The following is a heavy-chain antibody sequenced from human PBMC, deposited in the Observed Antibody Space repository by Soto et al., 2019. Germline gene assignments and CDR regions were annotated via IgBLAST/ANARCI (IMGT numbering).Heavy chain of an antibody. CDR1: GCSISSSSYY. CDR2: IYYSGST. D-gene: IGHD3-9*01. V-gene: IGHV4-39*01. Sequence: ASETLSLTCTVSGCSISSSSYYWGWIRQPPGKGLEWIGSIYYSGSTYYNPSLKSRVTISVDTSKNQFSLKLSSVTAADTAVYYCARTYDILTGLVSNWFDPWGQGTLVTVSS. CDR3: ARTYDILTGLVSNWFDP. J-gene: IGHJ5*02.